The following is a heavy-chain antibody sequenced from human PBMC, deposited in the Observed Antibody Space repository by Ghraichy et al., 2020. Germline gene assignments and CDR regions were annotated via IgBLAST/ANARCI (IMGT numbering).Heavy chain of an antibody. CDR3: ARDHNWALDY. D-gene: IGHD1-20*01. V-gene: IGHV3-48*02. CDR2: IRRNIDI. Sequence: GESLNISCAASGFIFSDYSVNWVRQVPGRGLEWISYIRRNIDINYADSVRGRFTISRDNAKNSLYLQMNNLRDDDTAVYYCARDHNWALDYWGQGTLVTVSS. J-gene: IGHJ4*02. CDR1: GFIFSDYS.